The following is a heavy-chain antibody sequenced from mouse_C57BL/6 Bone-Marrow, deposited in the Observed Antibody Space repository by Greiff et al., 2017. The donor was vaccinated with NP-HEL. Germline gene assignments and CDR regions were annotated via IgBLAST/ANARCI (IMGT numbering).Heavy chain of an antibody. Sequence: EVQGVESGGDLVKPGGSLKLSCAASGFTFSSYGMSWVRQTPDKRLEWVATISSGGSYTYYPDSVKGRFTISRDNAKNTLYLQMSSLKSEDTAMYYCARGRGFYYGSPAWFAYWGQGTLVTVSA. J-gene: IGHJ3*01. V-gene: IGHV5-6*01. D-gene: IGHD1-1*01. CDR3: ARGRGFYYGSPAWFAY. CDR2: ISSGGSYT. CDR1: GFTFSSYG.